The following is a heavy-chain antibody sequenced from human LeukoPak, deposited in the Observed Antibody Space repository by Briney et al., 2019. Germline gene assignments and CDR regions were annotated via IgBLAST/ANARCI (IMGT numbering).Heavy chain of an antibody. D-gene: IGHD4-23*01. CDR2: ISGSGGST. J-gene: IGHJ4*02. V-gene: IGHV3-23*01. CDR3: AKGQSSYGGNHLDY. CDR1: GFTFSSYA. Sequence: GGSLRLSCAASGFTFSSYAMSWVRQAPGKGLEWVSAISGSGGSTYFADSVKGRFTISRDNSKNTLYLQMNSLRAEDTAVYYCAKGQSSYGGNHLDYWGQGTLVTVSS.